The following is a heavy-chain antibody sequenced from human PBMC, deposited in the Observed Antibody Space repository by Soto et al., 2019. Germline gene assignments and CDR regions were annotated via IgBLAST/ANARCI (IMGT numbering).Heavy chain of an antibody. CDR2: IIPIFGTA. CDR1: GGTFSSYA. V-gene: IGHV1-69*01. CDR3: ASWEYSSSWYGNYGMDV. D-gene: IGHD6-13*01. J-gene: IGHJ6*02. Sequence: QVQLVQSGAEVRKPGSSVKVSCKASGGTFSSYAINWVRQAPGQGLEWMGGIIPIFGTANYAQKFQGRVTITADESTSTAYMELSSLRSEDTAVYYCASWEYSSSWYGNYGMDVWGQGTTVTVSS.